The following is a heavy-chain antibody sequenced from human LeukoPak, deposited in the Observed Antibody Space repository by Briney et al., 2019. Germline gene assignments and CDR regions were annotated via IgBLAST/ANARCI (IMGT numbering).Heavy chain of an antibody. CDR1: GFIFSSYG. J-gene: IGHJ3*02. Sequence: GGSLRLSCAASGFIFSSYGMHWVRQAPGKGLEWVAVIWYDGSNKYYADSVKGRFTIPRDNSKNTLYLQMNSLRAEDTAVYYCAKDGGTGGSNDAFDIWGQGTMVTVSS. D-gene: IGHD2-15*01. CDR3: AKDGGTGGSNDAFDI. CDR2: IWYDGSNK. V-gene: IGHV3-33*06.